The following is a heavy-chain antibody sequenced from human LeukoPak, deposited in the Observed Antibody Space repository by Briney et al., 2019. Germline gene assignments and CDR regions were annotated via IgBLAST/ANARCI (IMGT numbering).Heavy chain of an antibody. CDR2: IKQDGSEK. J-gene: IGHJ4*02. D-gene: IGHD1-26*01. CDR1: GFTFSNYW. V-gene: IGHV3-7*03. CDR3: ARGDRVGVTAGHFDY. Sequence: GGSLRLSCAASGFTFSNYWITWVRQAPGKGLEWVANIKQDGSEKYYMDSVKGRFTISRDNAKNSLFLQMNSLRAEDTAVYYCARGDRVGVTAGHFDYWGQGTLVTVSS.